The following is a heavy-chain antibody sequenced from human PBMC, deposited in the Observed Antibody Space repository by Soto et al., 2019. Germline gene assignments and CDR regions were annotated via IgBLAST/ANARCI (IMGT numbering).Heavy chain of an antibody. D-gene: IGHD1-26*01. CDR3: TRPPSGSYGDDFDY. J-gene: IGHJ4*02. CDR2: IRDKANHYAT. CDR1: GFSFSDSA. V-gene: IGHV3-73*01. Sequence: GGSLRLSCKVSGFSFSDSAMHWVRRASGRGLEWVGHIRDKANHYATAYAAAVKGRFVISRDDSQNTAYLQMSSLKADDTAVYYCTRPPSGSYGDDFDYWGQGTLVTVSS.